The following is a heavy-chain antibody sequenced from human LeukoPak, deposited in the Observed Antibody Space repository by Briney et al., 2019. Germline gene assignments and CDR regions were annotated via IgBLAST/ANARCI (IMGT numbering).Heavy chain of an antibody. CDR3: ARDPADYYGSGSDVRFPTEYNWFDP. J-gene: IGHJ5*02. D-gene: IGHD3-10*01. CDR2: IIPIFGTA. CDR1: GDTFSNYA. V-gene: IGHV1-69*06. Sequence: ASVKVSCKASGDTFSNYAISWVRQAPGQGLEWMGGIIPIFGTAKYAQKFQGRVTITADTSTSTAYMELSSLRSEDTAVYYCARDPADYYGSGSDVRFPTEYNWFDPWGQGTLVTVSS.